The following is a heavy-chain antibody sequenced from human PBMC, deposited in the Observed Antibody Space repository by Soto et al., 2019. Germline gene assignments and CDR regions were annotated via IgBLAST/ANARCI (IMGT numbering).Heavy chain of an antibody. V-gene: IGHV1-3*01. CDR2: INAGNGNT. Sequence: ASVKVSCKAPGYTFTSYAMHWVRQAPGQRLEWMGWINAGNGNTKYSQKFQGRVTITRATSASTAYMELSSLRSEDTAVYYCARDEAVAGTGDYWGQGTLVTVSS. D-gene: IGHD6-19*01. CDR3: ARDEAVAGTGDY. CDR1: GYTFTSYA. J-gene: IGHJ4*02.